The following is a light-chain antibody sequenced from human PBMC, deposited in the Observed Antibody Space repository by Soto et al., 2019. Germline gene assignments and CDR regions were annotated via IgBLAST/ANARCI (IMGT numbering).Light chain of an antibody. Sequence: EIVLTQSPGILSLSPGERATLSCRASQSVSSNYLVWFQQKPGQAPRLVIYDASTRATGIPDRFSGSGSGTVFTLTSSGLDPEDVAVYYCYQFGRAPLTFGGGTKVEIK. J-gene: IGKJ4*01. CDR2: DAS. V-gene: IGKV3-20*01. CDR1: QSVSSNY. CDR3: YQFGRAPLT.